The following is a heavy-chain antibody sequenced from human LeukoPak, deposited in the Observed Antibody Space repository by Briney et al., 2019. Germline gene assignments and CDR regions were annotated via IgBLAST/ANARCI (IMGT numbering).Heavy chain of an antibody. D-gene: IGHD2-21*02. CDR3: ARSLYCGGDCYSGDY. J-gene: IGHJ4*02. CDR1: GGTFSSYA. CDR2: IIPIFGTA. Sequence: SVKVSCKASGGTFSSYAISWVRQAPRQGLEWMGGIIPIFGTANYAQKFQGRVTITADESTSTAYMELSSLRSEDTAVYYCARSLYCGGDCYSGDYWGQGTLVTVSS. V-gene: IGHV1-69*13.